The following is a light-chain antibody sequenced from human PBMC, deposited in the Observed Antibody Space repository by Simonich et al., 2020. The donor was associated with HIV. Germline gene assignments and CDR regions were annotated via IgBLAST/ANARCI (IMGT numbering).Light chain of an antibody. J-gene: IGKJ1*01. CDR1: RSVLYSSNNKNY. CDR3: QQYNNWPQT. Sequence: DIVMTQSPDSLAVSLGERATINCKSSRSVLYSSNNKNYLAWYQQKPGQPPKLLIYWASTRESGVPDRFSASGSGTDFTLTISSLQSEDFAVYYCQQYNNWPQTFGQGTKVEIK. CDR2: WAS. V-gene: IGKV4-1*01.